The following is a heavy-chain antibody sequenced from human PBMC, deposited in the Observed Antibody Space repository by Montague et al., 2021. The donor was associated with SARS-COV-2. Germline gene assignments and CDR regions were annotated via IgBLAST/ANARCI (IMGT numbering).Heavy chain of an antibody. CDR1: GDSVSIDTAA. Sequence: CAISGDSVSIDTAARQWIRQSPSLGPDRLGRTFYRSQWHTDSAASVRSRISFSGDISKNQFSLHLNSVTPEDTAIYYCARGGDYGGTWYSFLQNWGQGTLVIVSS. J-gene: IGHJ1*01. V-gene: IGHV6-1*01. D-gene: IGHD4-17*01. CDR2: TFYRSQWHT. CDR3: ARGGDYGGTWYSFLQN.